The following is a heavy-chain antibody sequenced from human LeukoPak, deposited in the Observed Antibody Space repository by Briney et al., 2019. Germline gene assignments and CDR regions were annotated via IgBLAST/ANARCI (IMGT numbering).Heavy chain of an antibody. V-gene: IGHV1-58*02. D-gene: IGHD3-22*01. CDR1: GFTFTSSA. Sequence: ASVKVSCKASGFTFTSSAMQWVRQARGQRLEWIGWIVVGSGNTNYAQKFQERVTITRDMSISTACMELSSLRSEDTAVYYCAADMGDSSGTGLDYWGQGTLVTVSS. J-gene: IGHJ4*02. CDR2: IVVGSGNT. CDR3: AADMGDSSGTGLDY.